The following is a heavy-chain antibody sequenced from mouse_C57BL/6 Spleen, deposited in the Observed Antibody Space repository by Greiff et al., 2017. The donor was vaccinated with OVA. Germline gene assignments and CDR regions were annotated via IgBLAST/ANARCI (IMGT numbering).Heavy chain of an antibody. J-gene: IGHJ4*01. D-gene: IGHD3-2*02. CDR2: IYPGSGST. CDR3: ARSKSSGYVGYAMDY. Sequence: VQLQQPGAELVKPGASVKMSCKASGYTFTSYWITWVKQRPGQGLEWIGDIYPGSGSTNYTEKFKSKATLTVDTSSSTAYMQLSSLTSEDSAVYYCARSKSSGYVGYAMDYWGQGTSVTVSS. CDR1: GYTFTSYW. V-gene: IGHV1-55*01.